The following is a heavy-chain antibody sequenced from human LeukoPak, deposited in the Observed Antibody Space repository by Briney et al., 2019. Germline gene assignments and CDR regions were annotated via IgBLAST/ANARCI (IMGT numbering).Heavy chain of an antibody. CDR2: ISGSGGST. D-gene: IGHD2-15*01. V-gene: IGHV3-23*01. Sequence: GSLRLSCAASGFTFSSYWMNWVRQAPGKGLEWVSAISGSGGSTYYADSVKGRFTISRDNSKNTLYLQMNSLRAEDTAVYYCAKGGSGQLLPFDYWGQGTLVTVSS. J-gene: IGHJ4*02. CDR1: GFTFSSYW. CDR3: AKGGSGQLLPFDY.